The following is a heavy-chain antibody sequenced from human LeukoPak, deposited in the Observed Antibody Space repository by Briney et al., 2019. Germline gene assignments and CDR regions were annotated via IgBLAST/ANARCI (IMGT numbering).Heavy chain of an antibody. V-gene: IGHV4-34*01. CDR3: ARVRRYCSGGSCYSGWFDP. CDR2: INHSGST. J-gene: IGHJ5*02. CDR1: GGSFSGYY. D-gene: IGHD2-15*01. Sequence: PSETLSLTCAVYGGSFSGYYWSWIRQPPGKGLEWIGEINHSGSTNYNPSLKSRVTISVDTSKNQFSLKLSSVTAADTAVYYCARVRRYCSGGSCYSGWFDPWGQGTLVTVSS.